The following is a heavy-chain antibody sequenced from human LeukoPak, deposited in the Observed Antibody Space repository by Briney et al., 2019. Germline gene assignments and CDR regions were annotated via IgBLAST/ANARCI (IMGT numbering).Heavy chain of an antibody. CDR3: ARKYCGGDCYSDAFDI. V-gene: IGHV4-59*01. CDR1: GGSISSYY. CDR2: IYYSGST. D-gene: IGHD2-21*02. J-gene: IGHJ3*02. Sequence: SETLSLTCTVSGGSISSYYWSWIRQPPGKGLEWIGYIYYSGSTNYNPSLKSRVTISVDTSKNQCSLKLSSVTAADTAVYYCARKYCGGDCYSDAFDIWGQGTMVTVSS.